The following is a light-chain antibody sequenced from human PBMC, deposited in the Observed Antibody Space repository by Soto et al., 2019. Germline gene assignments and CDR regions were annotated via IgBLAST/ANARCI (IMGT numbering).Light chain of an antibody. Sequence: QLVLTQPPSASGTPGQRVTISCSGSSSNIGNNPVNWYQQLPGTAPKLLIYSNSQRPSGVPDRFSGSKSGTSASLAISGLQSEDEADYYCAAWDDSLNGYVIFGGGTKLTVL. CDR2: SNS. V-gene: IGLV1-44*01. CDR1: SSNIGNNP. J-gene: IGLJ2*01. CDR3: AAWDDSLNGYVI.